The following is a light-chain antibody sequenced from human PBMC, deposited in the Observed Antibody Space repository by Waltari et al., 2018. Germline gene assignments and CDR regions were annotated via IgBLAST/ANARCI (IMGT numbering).Light chain of an antibody. V-gene: IGKV3D-11*01. CDR2: HAS. J-gene: IGKJ1*01. Sequence: EIVLTQSPGTLSLSPGERATLSCRASQGVGKYLAWYQQRPGQAPRLLLYHASIRATGIPDRFSGSGFGTDFSLTISRLEPEDFATYYCQQLNSYQWTFGQGTKVEIK. CDR1: QGVGKY. CDR3: QQLNSYQWT.